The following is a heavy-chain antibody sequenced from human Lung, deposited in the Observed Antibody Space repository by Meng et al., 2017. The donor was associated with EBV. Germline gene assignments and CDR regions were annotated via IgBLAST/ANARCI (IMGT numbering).Heavy chain of an antibody. V-gene: IGHV3-23*01. Sequence: EVQLLESGGGLVQPGGSLRLSCAGSGFTFSTYALTWVRQRPGQGLEWVSTITGGDPTTYYTDSVKGRFTISRDNSKKTLFLQMNSLRAEDTAVYYCARDQRRDGYNSFEYWGPGTLVTVFS. D-gene: IGHD5-24*01. CDR1: GFTFSTYA. J-gene: IGHJ4*02. CDR3: ARDQRRDGYNSFEY. CDR2: ITGGDPTT.